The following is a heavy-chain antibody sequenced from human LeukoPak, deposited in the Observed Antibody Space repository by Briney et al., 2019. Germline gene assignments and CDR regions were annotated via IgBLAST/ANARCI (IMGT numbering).Heavy chain of an antibody. CDR1: GFTFSSYD. CDR3: AKEGSNGDFDY. J-gene: IGHJ4*02. Sequence: GGSLRLSCAASGFTFSSYDMHWVRQAPGKGLEWVTVISYDGSNKYYGDSVKGRFTITRDNSKNTLYLKMNSLRAEDTAVYYCAKEGSNGDFDYWGQGTLVTVSS. D-gene: IGHD1-26*01. CDR2: ISYDGSNK. V-gene: IGHV3-30*18.